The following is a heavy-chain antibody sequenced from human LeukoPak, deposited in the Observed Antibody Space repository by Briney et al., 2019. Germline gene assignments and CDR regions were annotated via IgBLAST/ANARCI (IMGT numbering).Heavy chain of an antibody. CDR1: GGSISSYY. V-gene: IGHV4-4*07. Sequence: MTSETLSLTCTVSGGSISSYYWSWIRQPAGKGLEWIGRIYTSGSTNYNPSLKSRVTMSVDTSKNQFSLKLSSVTAADTAVYYCARANIVVVPAANRKYYYYGMDVWGQGTTVTVSS. CDR2: IYTSGST. J-gene: IGHJ6*02. CDR3: ARANIVVVPAANRKYYYYGMDV. D-gene: IGHD2-2*01.